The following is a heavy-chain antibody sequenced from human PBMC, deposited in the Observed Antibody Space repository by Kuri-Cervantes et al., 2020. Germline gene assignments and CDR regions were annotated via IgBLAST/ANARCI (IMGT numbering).Heavy chain of an antibody. Sequence: GESLKISCAASGFTFSDYYMSWIRQAPGKGLEWVSYISSSGSSILYGDSVKGRFTISRDNAKNSLYLQMNSLRAEDTAVYYCATFTRRAGYYMEVWGKGTTVTVSS. J-gene: IGHJ6*03. CDR2: ISSSGSSI. CDR1: GFTFSDYY. CDR3: ATFTRRAGYYMEV. D-gene: IGHD5-24*01. V-gene: IGHV3-11*04.